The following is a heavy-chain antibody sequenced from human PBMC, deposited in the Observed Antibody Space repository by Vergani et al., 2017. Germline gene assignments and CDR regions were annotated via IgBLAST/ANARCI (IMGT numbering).Heavy chain of an antibody. Sequence: QVQLVESGGGVVQPGGSLRLSCAASGFTFSSYAMHWVRQAPGKGLEWVAVISYDGSNKYYADSVKGRFTISRDNSKNTLYLQMNSLRAEDTAVYYCAKGRYDILTGYYYYYGMDVWGQGTTVTVSS. CDR3: AKGRYDILTGYYYYYGMDV. V-gene: IGHV3-30-3*01. CDR1: GFTFSSYA. J-gene: IGHJ6*02. D-gene: IGHD3-9*01. CDR2: ISYDGSNK.